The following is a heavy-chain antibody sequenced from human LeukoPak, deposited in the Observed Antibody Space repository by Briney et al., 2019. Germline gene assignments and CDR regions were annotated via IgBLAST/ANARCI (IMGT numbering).Heavy chain of an antibody. CDR2: IYSSGST. Sequence: SSETLSRTCTVSGGSSISYYRSWIRQPAGKGLEWIGRIYSSGSTNYNPSLKSRVTMSVDTSKNQFSLKLSSVTAADTAMYYCARDGLGSGWNSVWIEPGGGGTLVTVSS. CDR3: ARDGLGSGWNSVWIEP. D-gene: IGHD6-19*01. CDR1: GGSSISYY. V-gene: IGHV4-4*07. J-gene: IGHJ5*02.